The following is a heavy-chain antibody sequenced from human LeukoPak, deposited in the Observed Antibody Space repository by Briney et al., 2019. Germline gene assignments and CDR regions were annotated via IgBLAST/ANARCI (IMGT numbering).Heavy chain of an antibody. CDR3: AKEVGVFDY. CDR2: VSGSGSTT. CDR1: GFTFRNYA. J-gene: IGHJ4*02. V-gene: IGHV3-23*01. D-gene: IGHD1-26*01. Sequence: GGSLRLSCEASGFTFRNYAMSWVRQAPEKGLEWVSSVSGSGSTTHYEDSVKGRFTITRDNSKNTLYLQMNSLRAADTAVYYCAKEVGVFDYWGQGTLVTVSS.